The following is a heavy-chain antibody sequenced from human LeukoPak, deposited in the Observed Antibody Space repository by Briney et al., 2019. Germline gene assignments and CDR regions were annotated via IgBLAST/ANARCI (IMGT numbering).Heavy chain of an antibody. CDR3: AKKSTYYYDSTLDY. V-gene: IGHV3-23*01. CDR1: GFTFSSYA. Sequence: GGSLRLSCAASGFTFSSYAMSWVRQAPGKGLEWVSAISGSGGSTYYADSVKGRFTISRDNSKNTLYLQMNSLRAEDTAVYYCAKKSTYYYDSTLDYWGQGTLVTLSS. J-gene: IGHJ4*02. CDR2: ISGSGGST. D-gene: IGHD3-22*01.